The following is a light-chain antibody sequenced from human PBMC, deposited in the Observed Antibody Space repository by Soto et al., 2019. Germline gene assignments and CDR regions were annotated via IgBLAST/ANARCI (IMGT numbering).Light chain of an antibody. CDR3: QQYGSSPWT. CDR2: GAS. CDR1: QSVSSSY. V-gene: IGKV3-20*01. Sequence: EILLTQSPGTLSLSPGARATLSCRASQSVSSSYLAWYQQKPGQAPSLLIYGASSRATGIPDRFSGSGSGSDFTLTISRLEPEDFAVYYCQQYGSSPWTFGQGTKVDIK. J-gene: IGKJ1*01.